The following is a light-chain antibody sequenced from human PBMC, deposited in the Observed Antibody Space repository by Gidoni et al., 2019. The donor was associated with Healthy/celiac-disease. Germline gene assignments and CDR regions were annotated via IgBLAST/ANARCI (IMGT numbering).Light chain of an antibody. CDR3: SSYAGSNNLV. J-gene: IGLJ2*01. CDR2: EVS. Sequence: QSALTQPPSASGSPGQSVTISWTGTSSDVGGYNYVSWYQQHPGKAPKLMIYEVSKRPSGVPDRFSGSKSGNTASLTVSGLQAEDEADYYCSSYAGSNNLVFGGGTKLTV. CDR1: SSDVGGYNY. V-gene: IGLV2-8*01.